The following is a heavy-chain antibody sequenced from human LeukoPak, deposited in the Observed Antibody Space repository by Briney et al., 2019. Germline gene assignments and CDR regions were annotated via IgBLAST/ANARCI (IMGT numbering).Heavy chain of an antibody. CDR1: GGSISSSSYY. V-gene: IGHV4-39*01. D-gene: IGHD3-16*01. CDR3: ARAADYDYVWGSYNLDY. J-gene: IGHJ4*02. CDR2: IYYSGST. Sequence: SETLSLTCTVSGGSISSSSYYWGWIRQPPGKGLEWIGSIYYSGSTYYNPSLKSRVTISVDTSKNQFSLKLSSVTAADTAVYYCARAADYDYVWGSYNLDYWGQGTLVTVSS.